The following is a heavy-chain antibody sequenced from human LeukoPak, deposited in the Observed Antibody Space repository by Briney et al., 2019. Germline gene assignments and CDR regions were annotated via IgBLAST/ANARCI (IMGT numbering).Heavy chain of an antibody. J-gene: IGHJ6*02. Sequence: GGSLRLSCAASGFTFSSYAMHWVRQAPGKGLEWVAVISYDGSNKYYADSVKGRFTISRDNSKNTLYLQMNSLRAEDTAVYYCARDSYYYDSSGYYLSGMDVWGQGTTVTVSS. CDR2: ISYDGSNK. CDR1: GFTFSSYA. V-gene: IGHV3-30-3*01. D-gene: IGHD3-22*01. CDR3: ARDSYYYDSSGYYLSGMDV.